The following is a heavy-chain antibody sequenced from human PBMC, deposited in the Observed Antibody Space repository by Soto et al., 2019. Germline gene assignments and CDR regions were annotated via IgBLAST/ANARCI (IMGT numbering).Heavy chain of an antibody. V-gene: IGHV3-23*01. Sequence: EVQLLESGGGLLQPGGSLRLSCAASGFTFSSYVMNWVRQAPGEGLEWVSTVSGGGDGTYYADSVKGRFTISRDDSKNTLYLQMNSLRADDTAVYFCARRGYCSTGKCSAFDYWGQGTLVTVSS. CDR2: VSGGGDGT. D-gene: IGHD2-8*01. CDR1: GFTFSSYV. J-gene: IGHJ4*02. CDR3: ARRGYCSTGKCSAFDY.